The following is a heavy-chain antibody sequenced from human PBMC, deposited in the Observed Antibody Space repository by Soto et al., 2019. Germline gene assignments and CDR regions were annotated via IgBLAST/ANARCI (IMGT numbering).Heavy chain of an antibody. D-gene: IGHD3-10*01. CDR2: INTRSRTI. CDR3: VRDRDYAFDI. J-gene: IGHJ3*02. Sequence: ESGGGLVHPGGSLRLSCAASGFTFSSFSMNWVRQAPGQGLEWVSYINTRSRTIFYADSVKGRFTISRDDAKNSLFLQMNSLRDEDTAVYYCVRDRDYAFDIWGQGTMVTVSS. CDR1: GFTFSSFS. V-gene: IGHV3-48*02.